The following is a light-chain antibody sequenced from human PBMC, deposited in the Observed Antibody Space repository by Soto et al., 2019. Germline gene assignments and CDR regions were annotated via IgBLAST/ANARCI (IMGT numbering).Light chain of an antibody. Sequence: DIQMTQSPSSLSASVGDRVTITCQASQNISNYLNWYQQKPGKAPKPLIYDASNLETGVPSRFSGSRSGTDFTFTISNLQPEDIATYYCQQYDNLPSITFGQGTRLEIK. V-gene: IGKV1-33*01. CDR2: DAS. J-gene: IGKJ5*01. CDR3: QQYDNLPSIT. CDR1: QNISNY.